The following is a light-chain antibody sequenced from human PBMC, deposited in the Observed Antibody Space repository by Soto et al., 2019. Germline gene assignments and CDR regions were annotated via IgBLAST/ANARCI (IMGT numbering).Light chain of an antibody. CDR2: DVS. J-gene: IGLJ2*01. CDR3: SSYTAGTTLEV. V-gene: IGLV2-14*03. Sequence: QSVLTQPASVSGSPGQSITISCTGTSSDVGGYNYVSWYQHHPGKAPKYIIYDVSSRPSGVSNRFSGSKSGNTASLTISVLQAEDEADYYCSSYTAGTTLEVFGGGTKLTVL. CDR1: SSDVGGYNY.